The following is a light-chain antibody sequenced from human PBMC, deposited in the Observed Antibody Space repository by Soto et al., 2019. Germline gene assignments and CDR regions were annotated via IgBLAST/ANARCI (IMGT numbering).Light chain of an antibody. CDR2: DAS. J-gene: IGKJ1*01. Sequence: EILLTQSPATLSLSPGDRATPSCRASQSVGSNLAWYQQKPGQSPRLLIYDASNRATGIPARFSGSGSATDFTLTIISLEREDFAIYYCQQLYKWPLTFGQGTKVDIK. V-gene: IGKV3-11*01. CDR1: QSVGSN. CDR3: QQLYKWPLT.